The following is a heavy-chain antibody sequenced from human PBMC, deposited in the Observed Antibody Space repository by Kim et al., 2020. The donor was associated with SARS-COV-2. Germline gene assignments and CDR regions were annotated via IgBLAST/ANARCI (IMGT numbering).Heavy chain of an antibody. V-gene: IGHV4-59*13. CDR3: ARVRRASYSSPAGQHAFDI. J-gene: IGHJ3*02. D-gene: IGHD6-13*01. CDR2: IYYSGST. Sequence: SETLSLTCTVSGGSISSYYWSWIRQPPGKGLEWIGYIYYSGSTNYNPSLKSRVTISVDTSKNQFSLKLSSVTAADTAVYYCARVRRASYSSPAGQHAFDIWGQGTMVTVSS. CDR1: GGSISSYY.